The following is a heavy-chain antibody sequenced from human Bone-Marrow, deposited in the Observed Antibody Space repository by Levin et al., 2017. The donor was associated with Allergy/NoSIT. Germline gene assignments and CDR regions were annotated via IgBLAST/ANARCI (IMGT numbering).Heavy chain of an antibody. Sequence: GGSLRLSCVASGFTFSDYTFNWVRQAPGKGLEWVSSITGSGTYVYHSDSVKGRFTISRDNSKNSLYLQMNSLRAEDSAGYYCARDPAADVWGQGTTVTVSS. CDR1: GFTFSDYT. J-gene: IGHJ6*02. CDR2: ITGSGTYV. CDR3: ARDPAADV. V-gene: IGHV3-21*06.